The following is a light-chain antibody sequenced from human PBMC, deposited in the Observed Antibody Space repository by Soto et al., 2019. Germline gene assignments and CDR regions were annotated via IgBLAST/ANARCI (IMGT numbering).Light chain of an antibody. CDR2: TNN. Sequence: QSVLTQPPSVSGAPGQRVTISCTGSSSNIGAGYDVHWYQQLPGTTPRLLISTNNNRPSGVPDRFSGTKSGSSASLAITGLQAEDEADYYCQSYDSSLSGYVFGTGTKLTVL. V-gene: IGLV1-40*01. J-gene: IGLJ1*01. CDR3: QSYDSSLSGYV. CDR1: SSNIGAGYD.